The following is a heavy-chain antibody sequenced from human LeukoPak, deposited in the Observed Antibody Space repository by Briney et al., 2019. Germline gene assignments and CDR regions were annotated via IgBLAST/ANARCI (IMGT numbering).Heavy chain of an antibody. CDR3: ARQGRWELEIYFDY. V-gene: IGHV4-34*01. CDR1: GGSFSGYY. Sequence: PSETLSLTCAVYGGSFSGYYWSWIRQPPGKGLEWIGEINHSGSTNYNPSLKSRVTISVDTSKNQFSLKLSSVTAADTAVYYCARQGRWELEIYFDYWGQGTLVTVSS. D-gene: IGHD1-26*01. CDR2: INHSGST. J-gene: IGHJ4*02.